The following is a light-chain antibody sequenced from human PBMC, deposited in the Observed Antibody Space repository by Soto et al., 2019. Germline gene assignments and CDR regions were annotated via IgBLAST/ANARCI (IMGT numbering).Light chain of an antibody. CDR2: DAS. Sequence: EIVLTQSPATLSLSPGERATLSCRASQSVSSYLAWYQQKPGQAPRLLIYDASNRATGIPARFSGSGSGTDFNLTISSLEPEDFAVYYCQQYGSSPLVTFGQGTRLEIK. J-gene: IGKJ5*01. CDR1: QSVSSY. CDR3: QQYGSSPLVT. V-gene: IGKV3-11*01.